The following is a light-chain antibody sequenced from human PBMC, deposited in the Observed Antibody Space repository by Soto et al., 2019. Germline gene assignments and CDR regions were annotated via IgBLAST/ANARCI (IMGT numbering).Light chain of an antibody. CDR1: QRVSDSY. J-gene: IGKJ3*01. Sequence: EIVWTQSPATLSLSPGETATLSSRASQRVSDSYLAWYHQKPGQAARLLIYASSRATGNTDRFRGSGSGTDFTLTMSRLEPENLTVAYCQHYGTSALFDPGTKVDIK. CDR2: AS. V-gene: IGKV3-20*01. CDR3: QHYGTSAL.